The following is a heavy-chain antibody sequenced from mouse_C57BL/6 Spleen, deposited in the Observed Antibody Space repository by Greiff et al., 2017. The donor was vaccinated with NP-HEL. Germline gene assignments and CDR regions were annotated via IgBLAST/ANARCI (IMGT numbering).Heavy chain of an antibody. V-gene: IGHV5-16*01. Sequence: EVKLVESEGGLVQPGSSMKLSCTASGFTFSDYYMAWVRQVPEEGLEWVANINYDGSSTYYLDSLKSRFIISRDNAKNILYLQMSGLKSEDTATYYCARGGVYYSNYDAMDYWGQGTSVTVSS. CDR1: GFTFSDYY. CDR3: ARGGVYYSNYDAMDY. D-gene: IGHD2-5*01. CDR2: INYDGSST. J-gene: IGHJ4*01.